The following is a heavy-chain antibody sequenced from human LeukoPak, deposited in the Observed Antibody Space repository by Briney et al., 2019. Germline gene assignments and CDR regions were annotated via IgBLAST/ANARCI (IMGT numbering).Heavy chain of an antibody. D-gene: IGHD2-2*01. CDR2: INHSGST. Sequence: SETLSLTCAVYGVSFSGYYWSWIRQPPGKGLEWIGEINHSGSTNYNPSLKSRVTISVDTSKNQFSLKLSSVTAADTAVYYCARAMTDAFDIWGQGTMVTVSS. V-gene: IGHV4-34*01. CDR1: GVSFSGYY. J-gene: IGHJ3*02. CDR3: ARAMTDAFDI.